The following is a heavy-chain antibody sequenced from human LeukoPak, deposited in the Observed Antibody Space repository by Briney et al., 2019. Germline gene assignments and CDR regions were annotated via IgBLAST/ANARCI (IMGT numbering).Heavy chain of an antibody. CDR2: IYYSGIT. CDR1: GGSISSYY. J-gene: IGHJ6*02. CDR3: ARDYGGNSNYYYYGMDV. Sequence: SETLSLTCTVSGGSISSYYWSWIRQPPGKGLEWIGYIYYSGITTYNPSLKSRVTTPIDTSKNQFSLKLTSVTAADTAVYYCARDYGGNSNYYYYGMDVWGQGTTVTVSS. V-gene: IGHV4-59*01. D-gene: IGHD4-23*01.